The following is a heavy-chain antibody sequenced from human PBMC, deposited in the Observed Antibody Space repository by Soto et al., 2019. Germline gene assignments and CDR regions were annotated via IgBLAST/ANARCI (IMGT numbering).Heavy chain of an antibody. Sequence: EVQLVESGGGLVQPGGSLRLSCAASGFTFSTFSMNWVRQTPGKGLEWVSYISVSSATIHYEDSVKGRFTISRDNAKNSRYLEMTRLRDDDTAVYSCARDGATTGHWDFWGQGVLVSVSA. CDR3: ARDGATTGHWDF. J-gene: IGHJ4*02. CDR1: GFTFSTFS. D-gene: IGHD4-17*01. CDR2: ISVSSATI. V-gene: IGHV3-48*02.